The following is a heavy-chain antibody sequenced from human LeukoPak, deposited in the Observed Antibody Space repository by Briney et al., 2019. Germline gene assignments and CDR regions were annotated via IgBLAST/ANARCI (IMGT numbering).Heavy chain of an antibody. Sequence: ASVKASCKASGYTFTSYGISWVRQAPGQGLEWMGWISAYNGNTNYAQKLQGRVTMTTDTSTSTAYMELRSLRSDDTAVYYCARDHIGCSSTSCSNWFDPWGQGTLVTVSS. CDR3: ARDHIGCSSTSCSNWFDP. V-gene: IGHV1-18*01. CDR1: GYTFTSYG. CDR2: ISAYNGNT. D-gene: IGHD2-2*01. J-gene: IGHJ5*02.